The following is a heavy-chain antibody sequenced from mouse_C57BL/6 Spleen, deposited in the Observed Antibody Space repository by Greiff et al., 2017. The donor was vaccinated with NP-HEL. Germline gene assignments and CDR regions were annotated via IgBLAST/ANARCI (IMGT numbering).Heavy chain of an antibody. Sequence: QVQLQQSGAELARPGASVKLSCKASGYTFTSYGISWVKQRTGQGLEWIGEIYPRSGNTYYNEEFKGKATLTADKSSSTAYMELRSLTSEDSAVYFCARVEYDPWFAYWGQGTLVTVSA. V-gene: IGHV1-81*01. CDR2: IYPRSGNT. CDR1: GYTFTSYG. D-gene: IGHD2-10*02. CDR3: ARVEYDPWFAY. J-gene: IGHJ3*01.